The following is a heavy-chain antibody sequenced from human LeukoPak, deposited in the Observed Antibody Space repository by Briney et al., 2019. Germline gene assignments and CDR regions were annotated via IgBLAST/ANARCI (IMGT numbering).Heavy chain of an antibody. D-gene: IGHD2-15*01. J-gene: IGHJ5*02. V-gene: IGHV4-59*01. CDR1: GGSISGYF. CDR2: IYYTGNT. Sequence: SETLSLTCTVSGGSISGYFWTWIRQPPGKGLEWIGYIYYTGNTNYNPSLKSRVTIPIDTSKNHFSLNVNSVTAADAAVYYCVRSKSGAYGWFDPWGPRTLVTVSS. CDR3: VRSKSGAYGWFDP.